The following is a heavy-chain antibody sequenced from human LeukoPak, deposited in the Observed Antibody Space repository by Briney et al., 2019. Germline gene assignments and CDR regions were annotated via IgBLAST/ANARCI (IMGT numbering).Heavy chain of an antibody. D-gene: IGHD2-2*02. CDR1: GYTFTDYY. J-gene: IGHJ6*02. V-gene: IGHV1-2*04. CDR2: INPSSGST. Sequence: GASVKVSCKPSGYTFTDYYVHWVRQAPGQGLEWVGWINPSSGSTSYIQKFQGWVTLTRDTSITTVYMEFSRLRSDDTAVYYCARARDYCTSTRCYSPHHYGIDVWGQGTTVIVSS. CDR3: ARARDYCTSTRCYSPHHYGIDV.